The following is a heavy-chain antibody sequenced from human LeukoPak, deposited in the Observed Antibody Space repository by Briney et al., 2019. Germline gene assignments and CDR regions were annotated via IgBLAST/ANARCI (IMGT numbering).Heavy chain of an antibody. CDR1: GFAFRGYS. CDR3: AKPRYSYYYYMGV. V-gene: IGHV3-23*01. CDR2: IRAGGDNT. D-gene: IGHD3-9*01. Sequence: GGSLRLSCAASGFAFRGYSMSWLREAPGKGLVGVSGIRAGGDNTYYADSVKGRFTISRDNSENTLYLQMNSLRAEDTAVYYCAKPRYSYYYYMGVWGKGTTVTISS. J-gene: IGHJ6*03.